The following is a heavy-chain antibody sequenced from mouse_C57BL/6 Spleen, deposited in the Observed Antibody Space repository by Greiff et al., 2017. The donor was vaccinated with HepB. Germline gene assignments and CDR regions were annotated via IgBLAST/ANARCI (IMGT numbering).Heavy chain of an antibody. J-gene: IGHJ1*03. V-gene: IGHV1-64*01. Sequence: VQLQQPGAELVKPGASVKLSCKASGYTFTSYWMHWVKQRPGQGLEWIGMIHPNSGSTNYNEKFKSKATLTVYKSSSTAYRQISSLTSEDSAVYNRARTPSRNDWYFDVWGTGTTVTVSS. D-gene: IGHD6-1*01. CDR3: ARTPSRNDWYFDV. CDR1: GYTFTSYW. CDR2: IHPNSGST.